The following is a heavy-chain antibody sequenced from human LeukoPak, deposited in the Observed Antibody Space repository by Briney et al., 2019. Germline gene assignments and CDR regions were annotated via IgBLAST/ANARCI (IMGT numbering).Heavy chain of an antibody. CDR3: ARMSSHCSGGSCYAVFDY. Sequence: PSETLSLTCAVYGGSFSGYYWSWIRQPPGKGLEWIGEINHSGSTNYNPSLKSRVTMSVDTSKNQFSLKLSSVTAADTAVYYCARMSSHCSGGSCYAVFDYWGQGTLVTVSS. V-gene: IGHV4-34*01. CDR1: GGSFSGYY. J-gene: IGHJ4*02. CDR2: INHSGST. D-gene: IGHD2-15*01.